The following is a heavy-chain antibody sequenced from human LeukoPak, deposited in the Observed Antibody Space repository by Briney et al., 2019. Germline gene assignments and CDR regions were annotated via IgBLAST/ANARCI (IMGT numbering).Heavy chain of an antibody. J-gene: IGHJ4*02. CDR1: GFTFSSYS. V-gene: IGHV3-48*02. D-gene: IGHD6-25*01. Sequence: PGGSLRLSCAASGFTFSSYSMNWVRQAPGKGLEWVSYISSSGSTIYYADSVKGRLTISRDKAKNSLYLQLSSLRDEDTAVYYCARDAGIWRFGSYSSGYFDYWGQGTLVTVSS. CDR2: ISSSGSTI. CDR3: ARDAGIWRFGSYSSGYFDY.